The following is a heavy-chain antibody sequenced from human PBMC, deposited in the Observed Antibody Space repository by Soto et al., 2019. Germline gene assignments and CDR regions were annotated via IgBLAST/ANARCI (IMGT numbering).Heavy chain of an antibody. Sequence: GSLRLSCEVSGFPFSTYTMNWVRQAPGKGLEWVSSISSSGSYSSYADSVRGRFTISRDNAKNSLYLQMNSLRAEDTAVYYCARDVAVAATDYFDYWGQGTLVTVSS. V-gene: IGHV3-21*01. CDR3: ARDVAVAATDYFDY. J-gene: IGHJ4*02. CDR1: GFPFSTYT. CDR2: ISSSGSYS. D-gene: IGHD2-15*01.